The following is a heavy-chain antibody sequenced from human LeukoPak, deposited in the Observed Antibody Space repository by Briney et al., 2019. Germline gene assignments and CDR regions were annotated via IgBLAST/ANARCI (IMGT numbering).Heavy chain of an antibody. D-gene: IGHD3-10*01. CDR1: GGSFSGYY. CDR3: ARDEVVRGVIWFDP. V-gene: IGHV4-34*01. J-gene: IGHJ5*02. Sequence: PSETLSLTCAVYGGSFSGYYWSWIRQPPGKGLEWIGEINHSGSTNYNPSLKSRVTMSVDTSKNQFSLKLSSVTAADTAVYYCARDEVVRGVIWFDPWGQGTLVTVSS. CDR2: INHSGST.